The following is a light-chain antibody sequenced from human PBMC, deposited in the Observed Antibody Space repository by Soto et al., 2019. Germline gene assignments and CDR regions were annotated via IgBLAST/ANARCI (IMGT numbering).Light chain of an antibody. CDR3: QQYGSFSPIT. CDR2: DAS. J-gene: IGKJ4*01. V-gene: IGKV1-5*01. Sequence: DIQMTQSPSTLSASVGYIVNINGRASQSISSWLAWYQQKPGKAPKLLIYDASSLESGVPSRFSGSGSGTEFTLTIRSLQPDDFATYYCQQYGSFSPITFGGGNKGDIK. CDR1: QSISSW.